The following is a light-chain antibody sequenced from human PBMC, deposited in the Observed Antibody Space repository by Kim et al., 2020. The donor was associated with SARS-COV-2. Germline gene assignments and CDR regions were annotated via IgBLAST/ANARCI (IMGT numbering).Light chain of an antibody. CDR2: QAS. V-gene: IGKV1-5*03. CDR1: QTIGSW. Sequence: SASIGDKVTITCQASQTIGSWLAWYKQKPGKAPELLIFQASNLETGVPSRFSGGGSGTEFTLTISSLQPDDFATYYCQNYDSDSTFGQGTKVDIK. J-gene: IGKJ1*01. CDR3: QNYDSDST.